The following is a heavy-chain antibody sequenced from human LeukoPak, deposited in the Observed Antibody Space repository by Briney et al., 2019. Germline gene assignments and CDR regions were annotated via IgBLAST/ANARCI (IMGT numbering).Heavy chain of an antibody. Sequence: GESLKISCKASGYTFRSYCIAWVRQMPGKGLEWMGIIHPGDSKTTYSPSFQGQVTISADKSITSAYLQWSRLKASDSAMYYCAYFGGGGFDIWGQGTVVSVSS. CDR3: AYFGGGGFDI. V-gene: IGHV5-51*01. CDR2: IHPGDSKT. CDR1: GYTFRSYC. D-gene: IGHD3-10*01. J-gene: IGHJ3*02.